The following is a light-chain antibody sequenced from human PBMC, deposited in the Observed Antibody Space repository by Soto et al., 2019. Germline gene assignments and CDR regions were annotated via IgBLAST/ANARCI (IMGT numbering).Light chain of an antibody. CDR2: AS. V-gene: IGKV3-20*01. J-gene: IGKJ3*01. CDR3: QHYGTSAL. CDR1: QSVSDSY. Sequence: EIVLTQSPGTLSLSPGEKATLSCRASQSVSDSYLAWYQKKPGQAPRLLIYASSRATGIPDRFSGSGSGTDFPLTISRLEPEEFAVYYCQHYGTSALFGPGTKVDIK.